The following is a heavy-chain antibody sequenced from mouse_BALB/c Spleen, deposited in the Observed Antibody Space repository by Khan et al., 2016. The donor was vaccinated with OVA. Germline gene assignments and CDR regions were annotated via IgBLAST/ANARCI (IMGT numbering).Heavy chain of an antibody. V-gene: IGHV5-6-5*01. CDR2: ISSGGST. CDR3: SRETYRYDGYYFDY. D-gene: IGHD2-14*01. Sequence: EVQLVESGGDLVKPGGSLKLSCAASGFTFSSYVMSWVRQSPEKRLEWVASISSGGSTYYTDSVKGRFTISRDNARNILYLQMSSLRSEDTAMYYCSRETYRYDGYYFDYWGQGTTLTVSS. J-gene: IGHJ2*01. CDR1: GFTFSSYV.